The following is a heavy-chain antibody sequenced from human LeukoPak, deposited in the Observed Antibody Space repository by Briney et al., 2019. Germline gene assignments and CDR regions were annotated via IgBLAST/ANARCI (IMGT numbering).Heavy chain of an antibody. D-gene: IGHD3-22*01. CDR2: IYYSGST. J-gene: IGHJ4*02. CDR3: ARHLDYYDSSGFDY. Sequence: SETLSLTCTVSGGSISSYYWSWIRQPPGKGLEWIGYIYYSGSTNYNPSLKSRVTISVDTSKNQFSLKLSPVTAADTAVYYCARHLDYYDSSGFDYWGQGTLVTVSS. V-gene: IGHV4-59*08. CDR1: GGSISSYY.